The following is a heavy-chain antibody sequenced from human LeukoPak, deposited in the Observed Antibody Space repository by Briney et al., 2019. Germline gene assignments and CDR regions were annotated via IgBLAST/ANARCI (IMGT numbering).Heavy chain of an antibody. Sequence: SETLSLTCTVSGGSISSSSYYWGWIRQPPGKGLEWIGSIYYSGSTYYNPSLKSRVTISVDTSKNQFSLKLSSVTAADTAVYYCAILPWGSSTSCRDYWGQGTLVTVSS. CDR1: GGSISSSSYY. CDR3: AILPWGSSTSCRDY. D-gene: IGHD2-2*01. V-gene: IGHV4-39*07. CDR2: IYYSGST. J-gene: IGHJ4*02.